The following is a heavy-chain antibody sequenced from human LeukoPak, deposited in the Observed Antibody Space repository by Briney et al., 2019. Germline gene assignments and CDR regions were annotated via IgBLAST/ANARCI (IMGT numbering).Heavy chain of an antibody. CDR2: VYQGGTT. V-gene: IGHV4-38-2*02. CDR3: ARIFIRNGYSSYFDC. Sequence: PSETLSLTCTVSGFSISSGHYWGWVRQPPGAGLEWIGSVYQGGTTYYNPSLKSRVTTSVDMSKNQFSLRLRPVTAADTAVYYCARIFIRNGYSSYFDCWGQGTLVTVSS. D-gene: IGHD5-18*01. CDR1: GFSISSGHY. J-gene: IGHJ4*02.